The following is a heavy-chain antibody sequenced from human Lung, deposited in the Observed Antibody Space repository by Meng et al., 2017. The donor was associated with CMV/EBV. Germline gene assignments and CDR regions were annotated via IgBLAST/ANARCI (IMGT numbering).Heavy chain of an antibody. Sequence: GESLKISCAASGFAFNTFTMHWGRQAPGKGLEWVALMSFDGRHKNYADSVKGRFTISRDNSKNALYLEMNSLRAEDTAVYYCARVPHRWFGERPLERCDVLGQATXVTVSS. D-gene: IGHD3-10*01. J-gene: IGHJ6*02. CDR1: GFAFNTFT. CDR2: MSFDGRHK. CDR3: ARVPHRWFGERPLERCDV. V-gene: IGHV3-30*04.